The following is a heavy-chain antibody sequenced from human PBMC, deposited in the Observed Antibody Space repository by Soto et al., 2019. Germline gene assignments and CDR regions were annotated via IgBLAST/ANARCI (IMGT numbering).Heavy chain of an antibody. CDR2: ISAYNGNT. CDR3: ARGGLPIDY. CDR1: GYTFTNFG. D-gene: IGHD3-16*01. V-gene: IGHV1-18*01. J-gene: IGHJ4*02. Sequence: QVQLVQSGAEVKKPGASVKVSCKASGYTFTNFGISWVRQAPGQGLEWMGWISAYNGNTNYAQNFQGRVTMTTDTSTRTAYMALRSLRSDDPGVYYSARGGLPIDYWGQRTLVTVSS.